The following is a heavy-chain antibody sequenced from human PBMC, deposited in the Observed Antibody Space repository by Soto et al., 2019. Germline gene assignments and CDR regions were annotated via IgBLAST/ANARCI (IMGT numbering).Heavy chain of an antibody. CDR2: IDPSDSYT. CDR1: GYSFTSYW. V-gene: IGHV5-10-1*01. CDR3: ATLAGYGESYFDY. J-gene: IGHJ4*02. Sequence: GESLKISCKGSGYSFTSYWISWVRQMPGKGLEWMGRIDPSDSYTNYSPSFQGHVTISADKSISTAYLQWSSLKASDTAMYCCATLAGYGESYFDYWGQGTLVTVSS. D-gene: IGHD4-17*01.